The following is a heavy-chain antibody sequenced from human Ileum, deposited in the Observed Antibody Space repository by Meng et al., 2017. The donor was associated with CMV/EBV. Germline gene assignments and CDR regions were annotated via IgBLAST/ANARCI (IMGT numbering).Heavy chain of an antibody. CDR2: IYYSGTK. CDR1: GASIGSGHYY. J-gene: IGHJ4*02. V-gene: IGHV4-31*03. CDR3: ARNSIYDVLTGNAYYFDN. D-gene: IGHD3-9*01. Sequence: SDTLSLTCSVSGASIGSGHYYYYWIRQQPGKGLEWIGHIYYSGTKSYNPSLKSRLTISVDTSENQFSLKLTSVTAANTAVYVCARNSIYDVLTGNAYYFDNWGQGTLVTVSS.